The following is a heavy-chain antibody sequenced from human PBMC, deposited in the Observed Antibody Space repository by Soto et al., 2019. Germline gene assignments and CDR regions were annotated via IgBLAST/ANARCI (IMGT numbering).Heavy chain of an antibody. CDR1: GYNFRTYW. D-gene: IGHD1-7*01. CDR2: VYPGDSDT. V-gene: IGHV5-51*01. Sequence: GESLKISCKASGYNFRTYWIGWVRQMPGKGLEWMGFVYPGDSDTRYGPSFQGRVTVSVDKSISTAYLQWSSLQASDTAIYYCARQKENWNYVNFDYWGPGTLVTVSS. CDR3: ARQKENWNYVNFDY. J-gene: IGHJ4*02.